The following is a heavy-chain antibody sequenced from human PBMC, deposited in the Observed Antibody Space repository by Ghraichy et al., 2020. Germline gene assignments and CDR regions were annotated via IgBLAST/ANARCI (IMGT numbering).Heavy chain of an antibody. CDR3: ARVGREMATIWDAFDI. V-gene: IGHV1-69*05. CDR2: IIPIFGTA. D-gene: IGHD5-24*01. J-gene: IGHJ3*02. CDR1: GGTFSSYA. Sequence: SVKVSCKASGGTFSSYAISWVRQAPGQGLEWMGGIIPIFGTANYAQKFQGRVTITTDESTSTAYMELSSLRSEDTAVYYCARVGREMATIWDAFDIWGQWTMFTVSS.